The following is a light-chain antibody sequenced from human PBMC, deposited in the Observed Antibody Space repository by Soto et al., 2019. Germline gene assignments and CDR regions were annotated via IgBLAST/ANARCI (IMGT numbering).Light chain of an antibody. V-gene: IGLV2-14*01. CDR2: DVT. J-gene: IGLJ1*01. CDR3: SSYTTNGTLV. Sequence: QSALTQPASVSGSPGQSITISCTGTSSDVGAYNYVSWYQQQTGKAPKVMIYDVTYRPSGVSSRFSGSKSGNTASLTISGLQGEDEADYYCSSYTTNGTLVFGTGTKLTVL. CDR1: SSDVGAYNY.